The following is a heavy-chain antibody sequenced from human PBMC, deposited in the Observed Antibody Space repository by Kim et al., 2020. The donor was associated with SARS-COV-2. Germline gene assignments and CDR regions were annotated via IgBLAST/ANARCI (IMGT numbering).Heavy chain of an antibody. CDR3: ARDIRGYSGYADY. Sequence: ASVKVSCKASGYTFTGYYMHWVRQAPGQGLEWMGWINPNSGGTNYAQKFQGRVTMTRDTSISTAYMELSRLRSDDTAVYYCARDIRGYSGYADYWGQGTLVTVSS. CDR1: GYTFTGYY. J-gene: IGHJ4*02. CDR2: INPNSGGT. D-gene: IGHD5-12*01. V-gene: IGHV1-2*02.